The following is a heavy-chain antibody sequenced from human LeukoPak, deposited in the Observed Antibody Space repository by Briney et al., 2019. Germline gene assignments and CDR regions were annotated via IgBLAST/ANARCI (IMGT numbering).Heavy chain of an antibody. CDR2: IYYSGST. V-gene: IGHV4-59*01. CDR1: GGSISSYY. D-gene: IGHD5-12*01. Sequence: SETLSLTCTVSGGSISSYYWSWIRQPPGKGLEWIGYIYYSGSTNYNPSLKSRVTISVDTSKNQFSLKLSSVTAADTAVYYCARGVREGGYSGNIYYYYYMDVWGKGPTVTIS. CDR3: ARGVREGGYSGNIYYYYYMDV. J-gene: IGHJ6*03.